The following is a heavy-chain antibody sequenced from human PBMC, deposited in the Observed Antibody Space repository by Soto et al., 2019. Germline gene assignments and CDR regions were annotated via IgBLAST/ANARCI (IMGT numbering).Heavy chain of an antibody. Sequence: EVQLVESGGGLVQPGGSLRVSCIDSWFTFRDYAFNWVRQAPGKGLEWVSYISVGGGSIFYADSVKGRFTISRDDARKSVYLQRNTLRHEDTAVYHFVRERRWAFDIWGQGTVVNVSS. D-gene: IGHD2-15*01. V-gene: IGHV3-48*02. CDR3: VRERRWAFDI. CDR1: WFTFRDYA. J-gene: IGHJ3*02. CDR2: ISVGGGSI.